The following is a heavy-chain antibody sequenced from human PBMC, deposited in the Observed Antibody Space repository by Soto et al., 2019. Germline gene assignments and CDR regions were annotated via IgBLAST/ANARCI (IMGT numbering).Heavy chain of an antibody. CDR3: ARIGTLDWIDDY. CDR2: IIPMYGQT. J-gene: IGHJ4*02. V-gene: IGHV1-69*12. Sequence: QVQLVQSGAEVKKPGSSVKVSCKASGGTFRSYVTSWVRQAPGQGLEWLGGIIPMYGQTYYAQTFQGRVTISADESTSTAFIELSSLRSENTAVYYCARIGTLDWIDDYWGQGTLVTVSS. D-gene: IGHD1-1*01. CDR1: GGTFRSYV.